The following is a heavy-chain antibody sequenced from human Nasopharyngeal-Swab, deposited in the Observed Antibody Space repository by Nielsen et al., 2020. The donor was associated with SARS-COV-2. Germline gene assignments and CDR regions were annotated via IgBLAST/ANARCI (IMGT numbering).Heavy chain of an antibody. J-gene: IGHJ6*03. D-gene: IGHD3-22*01. CDR3: ARGGDYYDSSGYYYASYYYMDV. V-gene: IGHV1-69*06. CDR2: IIPIFGTA. Sequence: WVRQAPGQGLEWMGGIIPIFGTANYAQKFQGRVTITADKSTSTAYMELSSLRSEDTAVYYCARGGDYYDSSGYYYASYYYMDVWGKGTTVTVSS.